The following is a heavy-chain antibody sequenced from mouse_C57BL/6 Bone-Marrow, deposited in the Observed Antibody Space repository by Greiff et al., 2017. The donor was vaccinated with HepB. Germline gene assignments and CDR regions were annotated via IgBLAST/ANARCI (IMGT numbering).Heavy chain of an antibody. CDR2: ISSGSSTI. J-gene: IGHJ4*01. Sequence: EVKLQESGGGLVKPGGSLKLSCTASGFTFSDYGMHWVRQAPEKGLEWVAYISSGSSTIYYADTVKGRFTISRDNAKNTLFLQMTSLRSEDTAMYYCARRLYAMDYWGQGTSVTVSS. V-gene: IGHV5-17*01. D-gene: IGHD1-2*01. CDR3: ARRLYAMDY. CDR1: GFTFSDYG.